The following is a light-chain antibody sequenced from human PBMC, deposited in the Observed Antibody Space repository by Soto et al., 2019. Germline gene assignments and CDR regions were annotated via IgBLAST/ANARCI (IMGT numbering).Light chain of an antibody. CDR3: QQDYNLPIT. V-gene: IGKV3D-7*01. Sequence: EVVLTQSPATLSLSPGEGATLSCRVSQSISSSYLSWYQQRPGQAPRLLIYGASTRATGIPARFSGSGRGSGTDFTLTSSSLQPEDFAVCYCQQDYNLPITFGQGTRLEIK. CDR2: GAS. J-gene: IGKJ5*01. CDR1: QSISSSY.